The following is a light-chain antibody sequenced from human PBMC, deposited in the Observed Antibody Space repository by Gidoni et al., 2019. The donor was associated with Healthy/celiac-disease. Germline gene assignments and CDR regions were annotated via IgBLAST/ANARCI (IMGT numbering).Light chain of an antibody. J-gene: IGLJ1*01. CDR1: SSNIGAGYD. V-gene: IGLV1-40*01. Sequence: QSVLTQPPSVSCAPGQRVTISCTGSSSNIGAGYDVHWYQQLPGTAPKLLIYGNSNRPAGVPDRFSGSKSGTSDSLAITGLQAEDEADYYCQSYDSSLSALYVFGTGTKVTVL. CDR2: GNS. CDR3: QSYDSSLSALYV.